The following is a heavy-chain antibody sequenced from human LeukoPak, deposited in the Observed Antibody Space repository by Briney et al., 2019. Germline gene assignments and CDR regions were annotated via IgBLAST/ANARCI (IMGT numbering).Heavy chain of an antibody. CDR1: GFSFSSYG. J-gene: IGHJ4*02. CDR2: ISYDGSNK. CDR3: AKDHLRYSTVWFYFDY. V-gene: IGHV3-30*18. Sequence: PGGSLRLSCAASGFSFSSYGMHWVRQAPGKGLEWVALISYDGSNKYYADSVKSRFTISSDNSKNTLYLQMNSLRAEDTAVYYCAKDHLRYSTVWFYFDYWGQGTLVTVSS. D-gene: IGHD6-19*01.